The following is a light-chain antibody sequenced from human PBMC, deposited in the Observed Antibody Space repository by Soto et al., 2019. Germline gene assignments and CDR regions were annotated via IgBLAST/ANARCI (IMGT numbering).Light chain of an antibody. CDR2: TAS. Sequence: EIVLTQSPGTLSLSPGEGATLSCRASQSLSRNYLAWYQHKPGQAPRLLIYTASNRATGVPPRFSGSGSGTDFTLTISRLEPEDFALYYWQQYDNSPLTFGKGTKVEI. V-gene: IGKV3-20*01. J-gene: IGKJ1*01. CDR1: QSLSRNY. CDR3: QQYDNSPLT.